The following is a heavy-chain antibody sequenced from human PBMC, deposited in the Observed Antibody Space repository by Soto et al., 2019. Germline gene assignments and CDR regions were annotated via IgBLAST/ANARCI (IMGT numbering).Heavy chain of an antibody. CDR1: GYSFTTQW. CDR3: ARRRRAISTGSPGTLDY. CDR2: IFPGDSDT. J-gene: IGHJ4*02. V-gene: IGHV5-51*01. Sequence: PGESLKISCKGSGYSFTTQWIGWVRQMPGKGLEWMGIIFPGDSDTRYSPSFQGQATISADTSISTAYLQWSRLKASDIAMYYCARRRRAISTGSPGTLDYWGQGTLVTVSS. D-gene: IGHD3-9*01.